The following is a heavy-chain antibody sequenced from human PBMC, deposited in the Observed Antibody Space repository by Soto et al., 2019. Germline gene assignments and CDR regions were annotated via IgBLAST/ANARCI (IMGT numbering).Heavy chain of an antibody. J-gene: IGHJ5*02. CDR3: AREGERFLEWLSPFDP. CDR1: GYTFTSYA. D-gene: IGHD3-3*01. Sequence: ASVKVSCKASGYTFTSYAMHWVRQAPGQRLEWMGWINAGNGNTKYSQKFQGRVTITRDTSASTAYMELSSLRSEDTAVYYCAREGERFLEWLSPFDPWGQGTLVTVSS. CDR2: INAGNGNT. V-gene: IGHV1-3*01.